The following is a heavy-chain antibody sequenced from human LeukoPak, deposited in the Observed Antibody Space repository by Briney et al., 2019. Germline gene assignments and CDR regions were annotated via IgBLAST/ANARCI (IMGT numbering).Heavy chain of an antibody. CDR2: INYSWSS. D-gene: IGHD3-9*01. J-gene: IGHJ2*01. Sequence: KPSETLSLTCTVSGGSISSYFWSWIRQPPGKGLEWSGYINYSWSSDYNPSLKSRVTFSVDTSKNQFSLRLSSVTAADTAVYYCGRGTYYDTLTGYNYWYFDLWGRGTLVTVSS. CDR1: GGSISSYF. CDR3: GRGTYYDTLTGYNYWYFDL. V-gene: IGHV4-59*01.